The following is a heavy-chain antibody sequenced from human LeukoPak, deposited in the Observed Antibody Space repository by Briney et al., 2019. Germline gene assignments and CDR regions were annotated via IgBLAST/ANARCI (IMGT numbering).Heavy chain of an antibody. CDR3: AREWGITMVRGVIGFDY. CDR1: GSTFTDYY. D-gene: IGHD3-10*01. J-gene: IGHJ4*02. Sequence: ASVKVSCKASGSTFTDYYMHWVRQAPGQGLEWMGWINPNSGGTNFAQKFQGRVTMTRDTSISTAYMELSRLRSDDTAVYYCAREWGITMVRGVIGFDYWGQGTLVTVSS. CDR2: INPNSGGT. V-gene: IGHV1-2*02.